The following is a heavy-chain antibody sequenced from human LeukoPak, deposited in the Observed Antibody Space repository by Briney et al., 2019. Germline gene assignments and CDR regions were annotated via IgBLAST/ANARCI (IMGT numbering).Heavy chain of an antibody. Sequence: SETLSLTCTVSGGSISSSSYYWGWVRQPAGKGLEWIGRIYTSGSINYNPSLKSRVTMSVDTSKNQFSLKLSSVTAADTAVYYCAREDYYGSGSNFDYWGQGTLVTVSS. CDR1: GGSISSSSYY. CDR2: IYTSGSI. CDR3: AREDYYGSGSNFDY. J-gene: IGHJ4*02. V-gene: IGHV4-61*02. D-gene: IGHD3-10*01.